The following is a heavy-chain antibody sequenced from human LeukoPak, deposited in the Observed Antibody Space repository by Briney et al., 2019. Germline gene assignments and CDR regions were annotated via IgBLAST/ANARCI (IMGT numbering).Heavy chain of an antibody. V-gene: IGHV3-23*01. Sequence: GGSLRLSCAASGLTFSSYAMSWVRQAPGKGLEWVSAISGSGGSTYYADTVKGRFTISRDNSKNTLYLQMNSLRAEDTAVYYCAKGGGATRYYFDYWGQGTLVTVSS. D-gene: IGHD1-26*01. CDR1: GLTFSSYA. CDR3: AKGGGATRYYFDY. CDR2: ISGSGGST. J-gene: IGHJ4*02.